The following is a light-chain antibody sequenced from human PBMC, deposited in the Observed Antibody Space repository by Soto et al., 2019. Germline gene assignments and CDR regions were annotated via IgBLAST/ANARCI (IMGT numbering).Light chain of an antibody. CDR1: SSDVGSYNL. V-gene: IGLV2-23*02. J-gene: IGLJ1*01. CDR2: EVS. CDR3: CSYAGSSNPYV. Sequence: QSVLTQPASVSGSPGQSITISCTRTSSDVGSYNLVSWYQQHPGKAPKLMIYEVSKRPSGVSNRFSGSKSGNTASLTISGLQAEYEADYYCCSYAGSSNPYVFGTGTKVTVL.